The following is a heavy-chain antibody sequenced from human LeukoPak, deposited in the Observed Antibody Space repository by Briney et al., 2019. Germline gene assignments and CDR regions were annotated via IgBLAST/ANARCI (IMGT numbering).Heavy chain of an antibody. D-gene: IGHD3-9*01. CDR3: ARGGDILTGYYMRYYYYGMDV. J-gene: IGHJ6*02. V-gene: IGHV7-4-1*02. CDR2: INTNTGNP. Sequence: RASVKVSCKASGYTFTSYAMNWVRQAPGQGLEWMGWINTNTGNPTYAQGFTGRFVFSLDTSVSTAYLQISSLKAEDTAVYYCARGGDILTGYYMRYYYYGMDVWGQGTTVTVSS. CDR1: GYTFTSYA.